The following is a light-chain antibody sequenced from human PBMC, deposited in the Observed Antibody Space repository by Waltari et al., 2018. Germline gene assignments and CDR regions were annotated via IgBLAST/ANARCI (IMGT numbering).Light chain of an antibody. CDR3: QQRSNWVFT. V-gene: IGKV3-11*01. CDR1: QSVTSY. J-gene: IGKJ3*01. CDR2: DAS. Sequence: EIVLTQSPATLSLSPGERATLSCRASQSVTSYLAWYQQKPGQAPRLLIYDASNRATGIPARFSGIGSGTDFTLTISTLEPEDFAVYYCQQRSNWVFTFGPGTKVDIK.